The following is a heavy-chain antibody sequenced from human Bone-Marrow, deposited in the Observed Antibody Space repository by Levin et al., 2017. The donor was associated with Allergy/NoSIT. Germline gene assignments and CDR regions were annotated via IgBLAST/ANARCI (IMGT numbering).Heavy chain of an antibody. V-gene: IGHV3-48*04. CDR3: AREEGLDVLVPAAFDY. D-gene: IGHD2-2*01. CDR1: GFTFSSYS. Sequence: SGGSLRLSCAASGFTFSSYSMNWVRQAPGKGLEWVSYISSSSSTIYYADSVKGRFTISRDNAKNSLYLQMNSLRAEDTAVYYCAREEGLDVLVPAAFDYWGQGTLVTVSS. CDR2: ISSSSSTI. J-gene: IGHJ4*02.